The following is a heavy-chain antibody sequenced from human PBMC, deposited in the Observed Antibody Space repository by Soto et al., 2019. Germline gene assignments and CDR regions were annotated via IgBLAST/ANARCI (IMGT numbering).Heavy chain of an antibody. CDR2: VNPILSMS. CDR1: GDTFNFYS. CDR3: ASHYGSGYRAFDS. Sequence: QVQLVQSGAEVKSAGSSVKVSCKASGDTFNFYSINWVRQAPGLGLEWVGRVNPILSMSNYAQRFQGRVTMTADKSTGKAYLELRSLRSEDTAIYYCASHYGSGYRAFDSWGQGALVTVSS. D-gene: IGHD3-10*01. J-gene: IGHJ4*02. V-gene: IGHV1-69*02.